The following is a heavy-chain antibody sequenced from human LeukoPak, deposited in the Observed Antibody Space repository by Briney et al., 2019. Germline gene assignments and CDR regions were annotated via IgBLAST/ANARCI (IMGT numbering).Heavy chain of an antibody. CDR2: IYYSGST. V-gene: IGHV4-61*01. J-gene: IGHJ5*02. CDR1: GGSVSSGIYY. Sequence: SETLSLTCTVSGGSVSSGIYYWSWIRQPPGKGLAWIGYIYYSGSTNYNPSLKSRVTISVDTSKNQFSLRLSSVTAADTAVYYCARGLGDHYDSIKTRFDPWGQGTLVTVSS. D-gene: IGHD3-22*01. CDR3: ARGLGDHYDSIKTRFDP.